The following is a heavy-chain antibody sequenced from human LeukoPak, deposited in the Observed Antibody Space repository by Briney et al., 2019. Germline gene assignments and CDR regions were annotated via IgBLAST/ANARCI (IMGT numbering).Heavy chain of an antibody. CDR1: GFTFSSYA. V-gene: IGHV3-33*06. D-gene: IGHD3-22*01. CDR2: IWYDGSNK. Sequence: TGGSLRLSCAASGFTFSSYAMHWVRQAPGKGLEWVAVIWYDGSNKYYADSVKGRFTISRDNSKNTLYLQMNSLRAEDTAVYYCAKDHGSGYYNYFDYWGQGTLVTVSS. J-gene: IGHJ4*02. CDR3: AKDHGSGYYNYFDY.